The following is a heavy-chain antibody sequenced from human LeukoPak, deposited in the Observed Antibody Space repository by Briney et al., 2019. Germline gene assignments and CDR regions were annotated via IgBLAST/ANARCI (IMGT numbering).Heavy chain of an antibody. Sequence: KASETLSLTCTVSGGSISGYYWTWIRQPPGKGLEWIGYIYYSGSTNYNPSLKGRVTMSVDTSKNQFSLKLSSVTAADTVAYYCARDYWFGELFDYWGQGTLVTVSS. J-gene: IGHJ4*02. CDR1: GGSISGYY. CDR3: ARDYWFGELFDY. V-gene: IGHV4-59*12. D-gene: IGHD3-10*01. CDR2: IYYSGST.